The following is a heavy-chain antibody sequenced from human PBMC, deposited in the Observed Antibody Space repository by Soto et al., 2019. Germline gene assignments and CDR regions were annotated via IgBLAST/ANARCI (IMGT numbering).Heavy chain of an antibody. CDR3: AREGGQWLVGGY. CDR2: INPSGGST. Sequence: GASVKVSCKASGYTFASYYMHWVRQAPGQGLEWMGIINPSGGSTSYAQKFQGRVTMTRDTSTSTVYMELSSLRSEDTAVYYCAREGGQWLVGGYWGQGTLVTVSS. CDR1: GYTFASYY. D-gene: IGHD6-19*01. J-gene: IGHJ4*02. V-gene: IGHV1-46*03.